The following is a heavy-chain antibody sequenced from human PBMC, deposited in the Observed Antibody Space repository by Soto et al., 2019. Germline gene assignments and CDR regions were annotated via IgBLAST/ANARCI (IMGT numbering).Heavy chain of an antibody. CDR1: GFTFDDYA. CDR2: ISWNSGSI. J-gene: IGHJ6*02. D-gene: IGHD5-12*01. Sequence: PGGSLRLSCAASGFTFDDYAMHWVRQAPGKCLEWVSGISWNSGSIGYADSVRGRFTISRDNAKNSLYLQMNSLRAEDTALYYCAKDLVASSTQGYYYGMDVWGQGTTVTVSS. V-gene: IGHV3-9*01. CDR3: AKDLVASSTQGYYYGMDV.